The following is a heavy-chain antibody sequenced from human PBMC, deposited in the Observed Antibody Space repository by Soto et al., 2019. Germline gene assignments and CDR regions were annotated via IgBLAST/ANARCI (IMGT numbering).Heavy chain of an antibody. CDR3: ATGYDYDILTGYYTIGY. D-gene: IGHD3-9*01. Sequence: ASVKVSCKVSGYTLTELSMHWVRQAPGKGLEWMGGFDPEDGETIYAQKFQGRVTMTEDTSTDTAYMELSSLRSEDTAVYYCATGYDYDILTGYYTIGYWGQGTLVTVSS. CDR1: GYTLTELS. V-gene: IGHV1-24*01. J-gene: IGHJ4*02. CDR2: FDPEDGET.